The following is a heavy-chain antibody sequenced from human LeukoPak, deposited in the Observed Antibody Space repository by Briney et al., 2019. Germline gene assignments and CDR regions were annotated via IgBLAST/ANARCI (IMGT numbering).Heavy chain of an antibody. CDR1: GYTLTELS. J-gene: IGHJ6*02. Sequence: ASVKVSCKVSGYTLTELSMHWVRQAPGKGLEWMGGFDPEDGETIYAQKFQGRVTMTEDTSTDTAYMELSSLRSEDTAVYYCATFGTAMVTELATIIPRVYYYGMDVWGQGTTVTVSS. CDR2: FDPEDGET. D-gene: IGHD5-24*01. V-gene: IGHV1-24*01. CDR3: ATFGTAMVTELATIIPRVYYYGMDV.